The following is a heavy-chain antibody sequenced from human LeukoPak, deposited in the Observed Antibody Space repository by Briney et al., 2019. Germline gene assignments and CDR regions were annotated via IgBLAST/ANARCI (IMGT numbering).Heavy chain of an antibody. CDR1: GFTLSSQD. Sequence: GESLRLSCAASGFTLSSQDMNWVRQAPGKGLEWVALLRNDGRNKYYAGSVEGRFTISRDNSKNTLYLQMNRLTAEDTAVYYCAKDMSYDSSGLFDYWGQGTLVTVSS. J-gene: IGHJ4*02. CDR2: LRNDGRNK. D-gene: IGHD3-22*01. V-gene: IGHV3-30*02. CDR3: AKDMSYDSSGLFDY.